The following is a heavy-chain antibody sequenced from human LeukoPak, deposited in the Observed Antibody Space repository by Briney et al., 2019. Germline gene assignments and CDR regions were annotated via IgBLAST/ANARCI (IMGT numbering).Heavy chain of an antibody. CDR3: AKVGGQWLVLYYFDY. Sequence: TGGSLRLSCVASEFTFSSYWMTWVRQAPGKGLEWVANIKQDGNEKYYVDSVKGRFTISRDNAKNSLYLQMNSLRAEDTAVYYCAKVGGQWLVLYYFDYWGQGTLVTVSS. J-gene: IGHJ4*02. CDR2: IKQDGNEK. CDR1: EFTFSSYW. V-gene: IGHV3-7*02. D-gene: IGHD6-19*01.